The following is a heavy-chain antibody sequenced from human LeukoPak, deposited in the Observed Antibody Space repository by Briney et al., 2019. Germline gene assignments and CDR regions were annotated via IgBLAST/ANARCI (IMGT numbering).Heavy chain of an antibody. Sequence: GGSLRLSCAASGFTVSSNYMSWVRQAPGKGLEWVANIKQDGSEKYYVDSVKGRFTISRDNAKNSLYLQMNSLRAEDTAVYYCARDRDSGYDSFDYWGQGTLVTVSS. J-gene: IGHJ4*02. CDR3: ARDRDSGYDSFDY. CDR2: IKQDGSEK. D-gene: IGHD5-12*01. V-gene: IGHV3-7*01. CDR1: GFTVSSNY.